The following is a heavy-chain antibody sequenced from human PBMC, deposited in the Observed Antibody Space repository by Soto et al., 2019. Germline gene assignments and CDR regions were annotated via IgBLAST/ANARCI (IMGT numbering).Heavy chain of an antibody. CDR2: IHHTGTT. CDR3: ARDSYCGGDCPFQH. J-gene: IGHJ1*01. V-gene: IGHV4-31*03. D-gene: IGHD2-21*02. Sequence: QVQLQESGPGLVKPSQTLSLTCTVSGGSISSGGYYWSWIRQHPGKGLEWIGYIHHTGTTYYNPFLKSRLTISVDTSKNQFSLKLSSVTAADTAVYYCARDSYCGGDCPFQHWGQGTLVTVSS. CDR1: GGSISSGGYY.